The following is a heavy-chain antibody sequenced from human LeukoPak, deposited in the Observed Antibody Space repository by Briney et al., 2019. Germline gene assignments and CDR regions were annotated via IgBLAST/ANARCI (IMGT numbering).Heavy chain of an antibody. CDR3: ATIAAAVGGFDY. CDR2: ISSSSSYI. CDR1: GFTFSSYS. D-gene: IGHD6-13*01. V-gene: IGHV3-21*01. J-gene: IGHJ4*02. Sequence: GGSLRLSCAASGFTFSSYSMNWVRQAPGKGLEWVSSISSSSSYIYYADSVKGRFTISRDNAKNSLYLQMNSLRAEDTAVYYCATIAAAVGGFDYWGQGTLVTVS.